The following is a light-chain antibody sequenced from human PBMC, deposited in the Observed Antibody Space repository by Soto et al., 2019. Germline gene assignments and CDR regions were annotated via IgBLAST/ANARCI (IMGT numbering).Light chain of an antibody. Sequence: LTQPASVSGSPGQSITISCTGTSSDVGGYDYVSWYQQHPGKAPKLMISEVSNRHSGVSTRFSGSKSGNTASLTISGLQAEDEADYYCSSYTTSGTLPVVFGGGTKVTVL. CDR3: SSYTTSGTLPVV. CDR2: EVS. J-gene: IGLJ2*01. V-gene: IGLV2-14*01. CDR1: SSDVGGYDY.